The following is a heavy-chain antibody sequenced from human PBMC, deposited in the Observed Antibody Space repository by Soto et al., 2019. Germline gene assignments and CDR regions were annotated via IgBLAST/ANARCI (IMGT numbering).Heavy chain of an antibody. CDR2: ISAYNGNT. V-gene: IGHV1-18*04. CDR3: LDH. Sequence: ASVKVSCKASGYTFTSYGISWVRQAPGQGLEWVGWISAYNGNTNYAQKLQGRVTLFLHMSNLRAEDTAMYYCTIVRVADSALDHWGQGTLVTVSS. J-gene: IGHJ4*02. CDR1: GYTFTSYG. D-gene: IGHD3-10*01.